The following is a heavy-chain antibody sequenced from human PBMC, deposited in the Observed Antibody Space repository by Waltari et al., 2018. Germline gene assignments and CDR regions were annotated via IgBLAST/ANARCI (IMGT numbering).Heavy chain of an antibody. CDR2: ISSSSSYI. J-gene: IGHJ4*02. CDR1: GFTFSSYS. CDR3: ARDGEPKWGGVTDNPRMNDY. V-gene: IGHV3-21*01. D-gene: IGHD2-21*02. Sequence: EVQLVESGGGLVKPGGSLRLSCAASGFTFSSYSMYWVRQAPGKGLGWVSSISSSSSYIYYADSVKGRFTISRDNAKNSLYLQMNSLRAEDTAVYYCARDGEPKWGGVTDNPRMNDYWGQGTLVTVSS.